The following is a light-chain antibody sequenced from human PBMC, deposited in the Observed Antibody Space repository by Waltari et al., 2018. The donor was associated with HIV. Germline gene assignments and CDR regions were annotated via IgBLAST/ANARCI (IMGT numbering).Light chain of an antibody. J-gene: IGKJ1*01. Sequence: VLTQSPGTLSLSPGESATLSCRASRSVGSTYFGWYQQKSGQPPRLLVYGTSNRVAGIPDRFSGSGSGTDFTLTISRLEPEDSAVYYCQEFDDDSWSFGHGTKVEI. V-gene: IGKV3-20*01. CDR1: RSVGSTY. CDR3: QEFDDDSWS. CDR2: GTS.